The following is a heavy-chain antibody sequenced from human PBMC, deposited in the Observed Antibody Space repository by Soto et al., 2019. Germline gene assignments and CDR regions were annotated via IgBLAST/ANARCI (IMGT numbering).Heavy chain of an antibody. D-gene: IGHD2-15*01. CDR1: GFTFSSYR. V-gene: IGHV3-7*01. CDR2: IKQDGSEK. J-gene: IGHJ3*02. Sequence: GGSLRLSCAASGFTFSSYRMSWVRQAPGKGLEWVANIKQDGSEKYYVDSVKGRFTISRDNAKNSLYLQMNSLRAEDTAVYYCARDNPRYCSGGSCFDAFDIRGQRTMVTVSS. CDR3: ARDNPRYCSGGSCFDAFDI.